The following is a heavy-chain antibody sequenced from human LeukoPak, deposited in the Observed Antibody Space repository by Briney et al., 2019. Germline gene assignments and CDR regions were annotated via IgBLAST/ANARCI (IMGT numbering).Heavy chain of an antibody. V-gene: IGHV3-11*04. Sequence: GGSLRLSCAASGFTFSDYYMSWIRQAPGKGLEWVSYISSSGSTIYYADPVKGRFTISRDNAKNSLYLQMNSLRAEDTAVYYCARDRASYDYKSMYNWFDPWGQGTLVTVSS. CDR1: GFTFSDYY. CDR3: ARDRASYDYKSMYNWFDP. CDR2: ISSSGSTI. J-gene: IGHJ5*02. D-gene: IGHD4-11*01.